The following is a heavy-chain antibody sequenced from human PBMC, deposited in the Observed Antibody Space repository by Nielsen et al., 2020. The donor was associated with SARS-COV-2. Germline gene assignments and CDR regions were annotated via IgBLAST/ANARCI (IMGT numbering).Heavy chain of an antibody. V-gene: IGHV3-15*01. Sequence: GESLKISCAASGFTFSNAWMSWVRQAPGKGLEWVGRIKSKTDGGTTDYAAPVKGRFTISRDDSKNTLYLQMNSLKTEDTAVYYCTTVAAGTSYYFDYWGQGTLVTVS. CDR3: TTVAAGTSYYFDY. CDR1: GFTFSNAW. CDR2: IKSKTDGGTT. D-gene: IGHD6-13*01. J-gene: IGHJ4*02.